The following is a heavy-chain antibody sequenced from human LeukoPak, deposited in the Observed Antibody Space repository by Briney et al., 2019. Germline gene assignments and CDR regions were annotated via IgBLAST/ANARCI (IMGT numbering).Heavy chain of an antibody. CDR2: IYPGDSDT. Sequence: GESLKISCKGSGYRFTNYWIGWVRQMPGKGLDWMGIIYPGDSDTRYSPSFQGQVTISAEKSISTAYLQWSSLKASDTALYYCASRKKGMASAGFDYWGQGTLVTVSS. CDR1: GYRFTNYW. D-gene: IGHD5-24*01. V-gene: IGHV5-51*03. J-gene: IGHJ4*02. CDR3: ASRKKGMASAGFDY.